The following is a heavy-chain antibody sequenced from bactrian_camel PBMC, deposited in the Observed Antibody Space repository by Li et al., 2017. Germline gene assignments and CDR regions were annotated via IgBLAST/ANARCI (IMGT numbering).Heavy chain of an antibody. CDR1: GSNGC. D-gene: IGHD3*01. CDR3: AAVCQDAAIWSQIRRYKY. J-gene: IGHJ4*01. CDR2: INSIGTT. Sequence: HVQLVESGGGSVQAGGSLRLSCAASGSNGCMGWFRQVSGSEREGVAAINSIGTTNYADSVKGRFTISVDSAEAALSLQMHNLKPEDTAMYYCAAVCQDAAIWSQIRRYKYWGQGTQVTVS. V-gene: IGHV3S53*01.